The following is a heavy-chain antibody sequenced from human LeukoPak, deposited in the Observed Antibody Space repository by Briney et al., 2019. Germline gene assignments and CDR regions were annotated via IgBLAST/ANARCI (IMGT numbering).Heavy chain of an antibody. J-gene: IGHJ6*03. D-gene: IGHD1-26*01. Sequence: SETLSLTCTVAGGSISSSSYYWGWIRQPPGKGLEWIGSIYYSGSTYYNPSLKSRVTISVDTSKNQFSLKLSSVTAADTAVYYCARPRRSGSYGSGYYYCYYYMDVWGKGTTVTVSS. CDR1: GGSISSSSYY. CDR2: IYYSGST. V-gene: IGHV4-39*07. CDR3: ARPRRSGSYGSGYYYCYYYMDV.